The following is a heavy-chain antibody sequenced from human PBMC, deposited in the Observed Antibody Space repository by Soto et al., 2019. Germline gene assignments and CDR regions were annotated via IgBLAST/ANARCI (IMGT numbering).Heavy chain of an antibody. J-gene: IGHJ4*02. D-gene: IGHD3-10*01. V-gene: IGHV1-18*01. Sequence: ASVKVSCKASGYTFTSYGISWVRQAPGQGLEWMGWISAYNGNTNYAQKLQGRETMTTDTSTSTANMELRSQRSDDTAVYYCTLYMDYYGSGSPWTFDYWGQGTLVTVSS. CDR2: ISAYNGNT. CDR3: TLYMDYYGSGSPWTFDY. CDR1: GYTFTSYG.